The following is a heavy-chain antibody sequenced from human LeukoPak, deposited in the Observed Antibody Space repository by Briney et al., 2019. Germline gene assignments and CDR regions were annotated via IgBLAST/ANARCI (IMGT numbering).Heavy chain of an antibody. Sequence: GGSLRLSCAASGFTFSSYGMHWVRQAPGKGLEWVAFIRYDGSNKYYADSVKGRFTISRDNSKNTLYLQMNSLRAEDTAVYYCAKDGGEYYDILTGYYPRLYYMDVWGKGTTVTISS. CDR3: AKDGGEYYDILTGYYPRLYYMDV. V-gene: IGHV3-30*02. CDR1: GFTFSSYG. D-gene: IGHD3-9*01. CDR2: IRYDGSNK. J-gene: IGHJ6*03.